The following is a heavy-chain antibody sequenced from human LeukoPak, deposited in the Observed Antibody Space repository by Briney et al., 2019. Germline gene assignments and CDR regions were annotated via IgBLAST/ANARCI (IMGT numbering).Heavy chain of an antibody. CDR2: INPSGGST. D-gene: IGHD3-22*01. Sequence: GASVKVSCKASGYTFTSYYMHWVRQAPGQGLEWMGIINPSGGSTSYAQKFQGRVTMTRDTSTSTVYTELSSLRSEDTAVYYCARERPYDSSGYEGFDYWGQGTLVTVSS. CDR3: ARERPYDSSGYEGFDY. J-gene: IGHJ4*02. V-gene: IGHV1-46*01. CDR1: GYTFTSYY.